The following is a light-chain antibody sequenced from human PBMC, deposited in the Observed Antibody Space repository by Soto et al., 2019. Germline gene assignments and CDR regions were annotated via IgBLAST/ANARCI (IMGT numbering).Light chain of an antibody. CDR3: TSYPSDHPRVYV. CDR1: RYDVGTYNY. J-gene: IGLJ1*01. V-gene: IGLV2-14*03. CDR2: DVG. Sequence: QSALAQPASVSGSPGQSITISCTGTRYDVGTYNYVSWYQHHPGQAPKLIIYDVGSRPSGVSHRFSGSKSGITASLAISVLQAEDEADYYCTSYPSDHPRVYVFATGPMVTVL.